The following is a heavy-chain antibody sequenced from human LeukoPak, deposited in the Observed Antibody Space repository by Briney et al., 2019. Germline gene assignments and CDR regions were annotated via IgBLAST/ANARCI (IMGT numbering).Heavy chain of an antibody. Sequence: ASVKVSCKASGYTFTSYYTHWVRQAPGQGLEWMGIINPSGGSTSYAQKFQGRVTMARDMSTSTVHMELSSLRSEDTAVYYCARGGRGYYYDSSGYYPAPFDYWGQGTLVTVSS. CDR1: GYTFTSYY. D-gene: IGHD3-22*01. CDR2: INPSGGST. V-gene: IGHV1-46*01. J-gene: IGHJ4*02. CDR3: ARGGRGYYYDSSGYYPAPFDY.